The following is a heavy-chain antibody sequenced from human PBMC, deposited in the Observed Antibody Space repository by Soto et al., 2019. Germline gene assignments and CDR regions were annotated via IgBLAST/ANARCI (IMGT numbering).Heavy chain of an antibody. Sequence: SVKVSCKASGDTFNSYAVNWVRQAPGQGLEWMGGIIPIFGAANYAQKFQGRVTITADESTSTAYMELSSLRSEDTAVHYCARGPLWFGELSSQWEIAAIDYWGQGTLVTVSS. V-gene: IGHV1-69*13. CDR2: IIPIFGAA. CDR3: ARGPLWFGELSSQWEIAAIDY. D-gene: IGHD3-10*01. CDR1: GDTFNSYA. J-gene: IGHJ4*02.